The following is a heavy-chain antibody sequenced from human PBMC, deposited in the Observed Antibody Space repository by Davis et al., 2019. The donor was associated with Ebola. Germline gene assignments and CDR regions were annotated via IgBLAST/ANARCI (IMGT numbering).Heavy chain of an antibody. CDR1: GFTFSSYG. J-gene: IGHJ3*02. Sequence: PGGSLRLSCAASGFTFSSYGMHWVRQAPGKGLEWVAVIWYDGSNKYYADSVKGRFTISRDNSKNTLYLQMNSLRAEDTAVYYCARVRGYSYGEGAFDIWGQGTMVTVSS. V-gene: IGHV3-33*01. CDR2: IWYDGSNK. CDR3: ARVRGYSYGEGAFDI. D-gene: IGHD5-18*01.